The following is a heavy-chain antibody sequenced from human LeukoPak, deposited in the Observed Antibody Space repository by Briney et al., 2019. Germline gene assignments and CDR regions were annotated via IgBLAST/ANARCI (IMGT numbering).Heavy chain of an antibody. CDR2: INHSGST. CDR1: GGSFSGYY. V-gene: IGHV4-34*01. D-gene: IGHD6-19*01. CDR3: ARGGWSSGWFDY. J-gene: IGHJ4*02. Sequence: SETLSLTCAVYGGSFSGYYWSWIRQPPRKGLEWIGEINHSGSTNYNPSLKSRVTISVDTSKNQFSLKLSSVTAADTAVYYCARGGWSSGWFDYWGQGTLVTVSS.